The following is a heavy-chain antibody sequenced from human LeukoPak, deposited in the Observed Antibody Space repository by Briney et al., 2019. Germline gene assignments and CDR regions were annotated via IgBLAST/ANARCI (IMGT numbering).Heavy chain of an antibody. V-gene: IGHV3-21*01. CDR3: ARDVEYYYLDY. CDR1: GFTFSSYR. CDR2: ISSSSSYI. D-gene: IGHD2/OR15-2a*01. Sequence: TGESLRLSCAASGFTFSSYRMNWVRQAPGKGLEWVSSISSSSSYIYYADSVKGRFTLSRDNARNSLYLQMNSLRAEDTAVYYCARDVEYYYLDYWGQGTLVTVSS. J-gene: IGHJ4*02.